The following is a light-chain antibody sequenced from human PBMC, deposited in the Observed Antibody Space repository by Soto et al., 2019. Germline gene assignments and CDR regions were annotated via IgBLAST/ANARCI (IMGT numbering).Light chain of an antibody. CDR1: SSKIGSNY. J-gene: IGLJ2*01. Sequence: QSVLTQPPSASGTPGQRVTISCPGSSSKIGSNYVYWYQQLPRTAPKLLIYNNNQRPSGVPDRFSGSRSGTSASLAISGLRSEDEAQYYCAAWDDSLSGVVFGGGTKLTVL. V-gene: IGLV1-47*01. CDR3: AAWDDSLSGVV. CDR2: NNN.